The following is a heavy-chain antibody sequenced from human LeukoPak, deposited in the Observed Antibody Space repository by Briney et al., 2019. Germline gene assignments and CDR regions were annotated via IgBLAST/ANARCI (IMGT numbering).Heavy chain of an antibody. CDR2: IYYSGST. V-gene: IGHV4-39*07. J-gene: IGHJ6*03. Sequence: SETLSLTCTVSGGSISSSSYYWGWIRQPPGKGLEWIGSIYYSGSTYYNHSLNSRVTISVDTSKHQFSLQLDSVPHADTAVYYCARVTCNYYYYMDVWGKGTTVTVSS. CDR1: GGSISSSSYY. CDR3: ARVTCNYYYYMDV.